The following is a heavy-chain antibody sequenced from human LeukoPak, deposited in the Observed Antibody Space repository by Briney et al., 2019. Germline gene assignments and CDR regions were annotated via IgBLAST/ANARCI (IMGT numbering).Heavy chain of an antibody. CDR2: INHSGST. J-gene: IGHJ4*02. CDR3: ARGGAQVDTAMVTFDY. V-gene: IGHV4-34*01. CDR1: GGSFSGYY. D-gene: IGHD5-18*01. Sequence: SETLSLTCAVYGGSFSGYYCSWIRQPPGKGLEWIGEINHSGSTNYNPSLKSRVTISVDTSKNQFSLKLSSVTAADTAVYYCARGGAQVDTAMVTFDYWGQGTLVSVSS.